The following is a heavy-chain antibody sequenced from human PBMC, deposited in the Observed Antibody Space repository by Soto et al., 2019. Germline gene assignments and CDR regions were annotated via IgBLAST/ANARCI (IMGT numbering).Heavy chain of an antibody. CDR3: AKASQLGYCSGGSCYFGLFDP. D-gene: IGHD2-15*01. CDR2: ISGSGGST. CDR1: GFTFSSYA. V-gene: IGHV3-23*01. J-gene: IGHJ5*02. Sequence: GGSLRLSCAASGFTFSSYAMSWVRQAPGKGLEWVSAISGSGGSTYYADSVKGRFTISRDNSKNTLYLQMNSLRAEDTAVYYCAKASQLGYCSGGSCYFGLFDPWGQGTLVTVSS.